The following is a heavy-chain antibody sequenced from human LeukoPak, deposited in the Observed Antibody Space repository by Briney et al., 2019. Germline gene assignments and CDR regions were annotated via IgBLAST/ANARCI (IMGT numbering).Heavy chain of an antibody. CDR1: GFTFTNAW. V-gene: IGHV3-15*01. CDR3: VWNSEHYFDF. CDR2: IKNKGEGETT. J-gene: IGHJ4*02. Sequence: GSLRLSCAASGFTFTNAWTSWVRQAPGKGLEWVGRIKNKGEGETTDYAAPVKGRFTISRDDSENTLFLQMHSLETEDTALYYCVWNSEHYFDFWGQGSLVTVSS. D-gene: IGHD1-7*01.